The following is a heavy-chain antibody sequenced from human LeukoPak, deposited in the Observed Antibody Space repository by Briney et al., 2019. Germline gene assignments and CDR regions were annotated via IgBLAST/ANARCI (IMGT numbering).Heavy chain of an antibody. D-gene: IGHD2-15*01. CDR1: GFTFSSYA. CDR2: ISGSGGST. V-gene: IGHV3-23*01. Sequence: GGSLRLSCAASGFTFSSYAMSWVRQAPGKGLEWVSAISGSGGSTYYADSVKGRFTISRDNSKNTLFLQMNSLRAEDAAVYYCAKGGGGYLDYWGQGTLVTVSS. CDR3: AKGGGGYLDY. J-gene: IGHJ4*02.